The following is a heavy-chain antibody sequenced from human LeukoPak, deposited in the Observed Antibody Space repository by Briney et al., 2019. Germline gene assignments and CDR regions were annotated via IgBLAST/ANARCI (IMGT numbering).Heavy chain of an antibody. CDR3: AREHYYDSSGYPYFDY. CDR2: ISAYNGNT. CDR1: GYTFTIYG. J-gene: IGHJ4*02. Sequence: ASVKVSCKASGYTFTIYGISWVRQAPGQGLEWMGWISAYNGNTNYAQKLQGRVTMTTDTSTSTAYMELRSLRSDDTAVYYCAREHYYDSSGYPYFDYWGQGTLVTVSS. V-gene: IGHV1-18*01. D-gene: IGHD3-22*01.